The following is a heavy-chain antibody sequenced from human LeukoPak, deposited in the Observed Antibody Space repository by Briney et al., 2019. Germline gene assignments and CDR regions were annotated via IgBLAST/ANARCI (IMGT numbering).Heavy chain of an antibody. CDR1: GFTFSSYG. J-gene: IGHJ4*02. D-gene: IGHD3-3*01. CDR2: ISAGGDLT. Sequence: SGGSLRLSCAASGFTFSSYGMSWVRQVPGKGLEWVSAISAGGDLTNYADSVKGRFTISRDSSKNMLYVQMNSLRAEDTAVYYCAKALISSATYFSYFDYWGQGTLVTVSS. V-gene: IGHV3-23*01. CDR3: AKALISSATYFSYFDY.